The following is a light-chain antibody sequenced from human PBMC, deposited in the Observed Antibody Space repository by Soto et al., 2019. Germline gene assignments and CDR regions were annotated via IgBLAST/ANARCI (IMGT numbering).Light chain of an antibody. CDR2: GNS. CDR1: NSNIGAGYD. CDR3: QSYDSSLSGSV. Sequence: QAVRTQPPSVSGAPGQRVTSSCTGSNSNIGAGYDVHWYQQLPGTAPKLLIYGNSNRPSGVPDRFSGSKSVTSASLAITGLQAEDEADYYCQSYDSSLSGSVFGTGTKVTVL. V-gene: IGLV1-40*01. J-gene: IGLJ1*01.